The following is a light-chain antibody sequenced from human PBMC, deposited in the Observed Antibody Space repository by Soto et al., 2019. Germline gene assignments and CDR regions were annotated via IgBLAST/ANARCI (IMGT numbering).Light chain of an antibody. V-gene: IGLV2-14*03. J-gene: IGLJ2*01. CDR1: RSDVCAYNY. CDR2: DVT. Sequence: QSALTQPASVSVYLGQSITISCTGTRSDVCAYNYVSWYQQLPGKAPKLMIYDVTNRPSGVSNRFSGSKSGNTASLTISGLQAEDEADYYCSSYTRSITVIFGGGTQLTVL. CDR3: SSYTRSITVI.